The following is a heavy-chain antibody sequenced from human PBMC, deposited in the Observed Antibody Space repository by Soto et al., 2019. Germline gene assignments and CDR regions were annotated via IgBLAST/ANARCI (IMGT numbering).Heavy chain of an antibody. D-gene: IGHD6-19*01. J-gene: IGHJ4*02. CDR2: IIGSGAST. CDR1: GFTFSTYA. CDR3: AKGPGGGWDLGFFDY. Sequence: EVQLLESGGGSVQPGGSLRLSCAVSGFTFSTYAMNWVRQAPGKGLEWVSAIIGSGASTYYADSVKGRFTISRDNSKNTLYLQMNSLRAEDTAVYYCAKGPGGGWDLGFFDYWGQGILVTVSS. V-gene: IGHV3-23*01.